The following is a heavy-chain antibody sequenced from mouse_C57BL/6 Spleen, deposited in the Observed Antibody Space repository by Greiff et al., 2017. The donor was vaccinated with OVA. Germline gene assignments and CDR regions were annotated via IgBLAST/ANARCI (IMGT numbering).Heavy chain of an antibody. V-gene: IGHV1-81*01. Sequence: QVQLKESGAELARPGASVKLSCKASGYTFTSYGISWVKQRTGQGLEWIGEIYPRSGNTYYNEKFKGKATLTADKSSSTAYMELRSLTSEDSAVYFCARKGSNYVRYFDVWGTGTTVTVSS. J-gene: IGHJ1*03. CDR2: IYPRSGNT. CDR1: GYTFTSYG. CDR3: ARKGSNYVRYFDV. D-gene: IGHD2-5*01.